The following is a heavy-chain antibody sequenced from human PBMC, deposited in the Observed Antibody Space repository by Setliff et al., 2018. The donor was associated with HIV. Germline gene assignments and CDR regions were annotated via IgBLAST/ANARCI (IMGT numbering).Heavy chain of an antibody. D-gene: IGHD3-10*01. CDR1: GGSFSGYY. V-gene: IGHV4-34*01. J-gene: IGHJ4*02. CDR2: INHSGST. CDR3: ARSLDSDFLYYFDY. Sequence: LSLTCAVYGGSFSGYYWNWIRQPPGKGLGWIGEINHSGSTKFNPSLKSRVTISVDTSKNQFSLKMTSVTAADTAVYYCARSLDSDFLYYFDYWGQGTLVTVSS.